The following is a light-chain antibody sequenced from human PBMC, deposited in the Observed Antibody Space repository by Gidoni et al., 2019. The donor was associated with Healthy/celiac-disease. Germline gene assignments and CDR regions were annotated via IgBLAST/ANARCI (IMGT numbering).Light chain of an antibody. CDR3: QQRSNWPLLT. J-gene: IGKJ4*01. CDR2: DAS. CDR1: QSVSSY. V-gene: IGKV3-11*01. Sequence: EIVLTQSPATLSLSPGERATLSCRASQSVSSYLAWYQQKPGQAPRLLIYDASNRATGTPASFSGSGSGKDFTITISSLEPEDFAVYYCQQRSNWPLLTFGGGTKVEIK.